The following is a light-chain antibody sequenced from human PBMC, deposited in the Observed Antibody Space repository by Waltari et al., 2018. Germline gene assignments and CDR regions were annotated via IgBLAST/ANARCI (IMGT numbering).Light chain of an antibody. CDR1: EDVSIY. CDR3: QQRRNWPPLT. V-gene: IGKV3-11*01. Sequence: EIVLTQSPATLSLSPGERATLSCRASEDVSIYLAWYQQKPGQAPRLLIYDASNRATGIPARFSGSGSGTDFTLTISSLEPEDFALYYCQQRRNWPPLTFDGGTKVE. CDR2: DAS. J-gene: IGKJ4*01.